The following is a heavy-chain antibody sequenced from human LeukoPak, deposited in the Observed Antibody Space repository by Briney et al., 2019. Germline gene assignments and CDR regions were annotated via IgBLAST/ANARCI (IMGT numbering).Heavy chain of an antibody. J-gene: IGHJ5*02. CDR3: ARQESTTWYGDWFDP. CDR2: MFYSGST. Sequence: SETLSLTCTVSGGSISGYYWSWIRQPPGKGLEWIGYMFYSGSTNYNPSLKSRVSISVDTSRNQVSLKLSSVTAADTAVYYCARQESTTWYGDWFDPWGQGTLVTVSS. D-gene: IGHD6-13*01. V-gene: IGHV4-59*08. CDR1: GGSISGYY.